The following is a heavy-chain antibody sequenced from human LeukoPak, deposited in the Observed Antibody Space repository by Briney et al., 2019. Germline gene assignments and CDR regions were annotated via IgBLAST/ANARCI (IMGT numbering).Heavy chain of an antibody. J-gene: IGHJ5*02. CDR3: AKDRSSSWYIDWFDP. CDR2: LSGSGGTT. V-gene: IGHV3-23*01. CDR1: GFTFSSYA. Sequence: GGSLRLSCAASGFTFSSYAMSWVRQAPRKGLEWVSGLSGSGGTTYYADSVKGRFTISRDNSKSTLYLQMNSLRAEDTAVCYCAKDRSSSWYIDWFDPWGQGTLVTVSS. D-gene: IGHD6-13*01.